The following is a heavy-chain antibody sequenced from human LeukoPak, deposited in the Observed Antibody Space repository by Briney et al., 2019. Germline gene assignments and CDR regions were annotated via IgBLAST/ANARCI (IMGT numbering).Heavy chain of an antibody. Sequence: SETLSLTCTVSDGSIRTYYWGWIRQPPGKGLQSSGYIYYTGTTNYNPSLKSRVTMSVDTSKIQFSLKVTSVTAADTAVYYCARAPNRAGYMFDFDIWGQGTMVTVSS. D-gene: IGHD5-24*01. V-gene: IGHV4-59*01. J-gene: IGHJ3*02. CDR1: DGSIRTYY. CDR3: ARAPNRAGYMFDFDI. CDR2: IYYTGTT.